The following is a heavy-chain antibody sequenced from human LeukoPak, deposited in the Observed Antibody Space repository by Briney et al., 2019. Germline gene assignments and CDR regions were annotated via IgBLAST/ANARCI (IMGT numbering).Heavy chain of an antibody. CDR2: FDPEDGET. J-gene: IGHJ6*02. CDR3: ATAIIGYYGMDV. V-gene: IGHV1-24*01. Sequence: ASVKVSCKVSGYTLTELSMHWVRQAPGKGLEWMGGFDPEDGETIYAQKFQGRVTMTEDTSTDTAYMGLSSLRSEDTAVYYCATAIIGYYGMDVWGQGTTVTVSS. CDR1: GYTLTELS.